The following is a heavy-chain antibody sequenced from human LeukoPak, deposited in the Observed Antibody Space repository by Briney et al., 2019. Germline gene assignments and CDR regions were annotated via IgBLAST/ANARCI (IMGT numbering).Heavy chain of an antibody. J-gene: IGHJ4*02. CDR1: GGSNSSYY. D-gene: IGHD4-17*01. Sequence: SETLSLTCIVSGGSNSSYYWSWLRQPAGKGLEWIGRIYTSGSINYNPSLKSRVTMSVDTSKNQFSLKLTSLTAADTAVYYCARDHRRDYGDYHFDYWGQGTLVTVSS. V-gene: IGHV4-4*07. CDR2: IYTSGSI. CDR3: ARDHRRDYGDYHFDY.